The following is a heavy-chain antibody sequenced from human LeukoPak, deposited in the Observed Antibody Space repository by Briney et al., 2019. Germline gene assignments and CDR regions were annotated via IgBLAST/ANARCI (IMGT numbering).Heavy chain of an antibody. CDR2: ISGSGGST. J-gene: IGHJ4*02. D-gene: IGHD3-3*01. CDR1: GFTFSSYA. CDR3: AKDRIWSGYSKYYFDC. V-gene: IGHV3-23*01. Sequence: PGGSLRLSCAASGFTFSSYAMSWVRQAPGKGLEWVSGISGSGGSTYYADSVKGRFTISRDNSKNTLYLQMNSLRADDTAVYYCAKDRIWSGYSKYYFDCWGQGTLVTVSS.